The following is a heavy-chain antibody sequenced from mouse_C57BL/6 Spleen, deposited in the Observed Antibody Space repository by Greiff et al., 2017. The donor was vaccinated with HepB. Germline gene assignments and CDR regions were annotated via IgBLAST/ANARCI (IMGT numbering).Heavy chain of an antibody. CDR1: GYTFTDYY. J-gene: IGHJ4*01. D-gene: IGHD1-1*01. Sequence: VKLMESGAELVRPGASVKLSCKASGYTFTDYYINWVKQRPGQGLEWIARIYPGSGNTYYNEKFKGKATLTAEKSSSTAYMQLSSLTSEDSAVYFCAREGNYYGSRGAMDYWGQGTSVTVSS. CDR2: IYPGSGNT. CDR3: AREGNYYGSRGAMDY. V-gene: IGHV1-76*01.